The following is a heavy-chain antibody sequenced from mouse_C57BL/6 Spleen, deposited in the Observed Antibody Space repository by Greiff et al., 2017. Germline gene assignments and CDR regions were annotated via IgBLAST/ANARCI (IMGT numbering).Heavy chain of an antibody. Sequence: QVQLKQPGAELVRPGSSVKLSCKASGYTFTSYWMHWVKQRPIQGLEWIGNIDPSDSETHYNQKFKDKATLTVDKSSSTVYMELSRLTSEDSAVYFCARHEPTIGFAYWGQGTLVTVSA. CDR1: GYTFTSYW. CDR3: ARHEPTIGFAY. CDR2: IDPSDSET. V-gene: IGHV1-52*01. J-gene: IGHJ3*01. D-gene: IGHD2-12*01.